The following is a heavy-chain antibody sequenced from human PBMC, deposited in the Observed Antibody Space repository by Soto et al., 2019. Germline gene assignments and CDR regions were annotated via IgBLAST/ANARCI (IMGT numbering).Heavy chain of an antibody. Sequence: EVYLVESGGGLVQPGGSLRLSCVASGFTFSTYWMSWVRQAPGRGLEWVANIKEDGSEKDYVDSVKGRFTISRDNAHNSLYLQMNGLRAEDTAVYFCARYGSGKYHYYYGMDVWGQGTTVTVSS. V-gene: IGHV3-7*04. J-gene: IGHJ6*02. CDR3: ARYGSGKYHYYYGMDV. D-gene: IGHD3-10*01. CDR1: GFTFSTYW. CDR2: IKEDGSEK.